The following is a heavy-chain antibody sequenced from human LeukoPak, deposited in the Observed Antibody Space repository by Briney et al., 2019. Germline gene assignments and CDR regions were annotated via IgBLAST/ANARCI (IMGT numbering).Heavy chain of an antibody. D-gene: IGHD6-19*01. CDR3: AGAAVAEYYFDY. Sequence: ASVKVSCKASGYTFTGYYMHWVRQAPGQGLEWMGWINPNSGGTNYAQKFQGRVTMTRDTSISTAYMELSRLRSEDTAVYYCAGAAVAEYYFDYWGQGTLVTVSS. CDR2: INPNSGGT. J-gene: IGHJ4*02. V-gene: IGHV1-2*02. CDR1: GYTFTGYY.